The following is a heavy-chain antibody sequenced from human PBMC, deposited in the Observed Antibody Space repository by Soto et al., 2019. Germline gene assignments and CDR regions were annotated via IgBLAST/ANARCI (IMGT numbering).Heavy chain of an antibody. CDR1: GFTFRNYA. V-gene: IGHV3-23*01. Sequence: PGGSLRLSCAAFGFTFRNYAMTWVRQAPGKGLQWVSTISAVGGTYYADSVKGRFTISRDNSKNPFFLQMNSLRAEDTALYHCPKCPSAHYDSFDFWGQGPLVTVSS. D-gene: IGHD3-22*01. CDR2: ISAVGGT. J-gene: IGHJ4*02. CDR3: PKCPSAHYDSFDF.